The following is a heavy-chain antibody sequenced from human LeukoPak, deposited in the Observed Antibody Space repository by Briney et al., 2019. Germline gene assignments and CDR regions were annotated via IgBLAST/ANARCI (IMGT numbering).Heavy chain of an antibody. CDR1: GGSISSYH. CDR3: ARQTTEGFDP. V-gene: IGHV4-59*01. D-gene: IGHD4-17*01. J-gene: IGHJ5*02. Sequence: PSETLSLTCAVSGGSISSYHWSWIRQPPGKGLEWIGYIYYSGSTNYNPSLKSRVTISIDTSKNQFSPKLSSVTAADTAVYYCARQTTEGFDPWGQGVLVTVSS. CDR2: IYYSGST.